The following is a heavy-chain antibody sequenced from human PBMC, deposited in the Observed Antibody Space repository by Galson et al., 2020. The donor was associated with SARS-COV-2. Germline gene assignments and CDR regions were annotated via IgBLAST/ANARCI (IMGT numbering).Heavy chain of an antibody. J-gene: IGHJ4*02. Sequence: ASETLSLTCSVSGGSVKTGGHYWNWIRQHPGKGLEWIGSIYYSGSTFYNPSLKSRLTISVDTSKNQFSLKLTSVTDADTAVYYCARDLAEWIDSWGRGTLVTVSS. CDR3: ARDLAEWIDS. V-gene: IGHV4-31*03. D-gene: IGHD2-8*01. CDR2: IYYSGST. CDR1: GGSVKTGGHY.